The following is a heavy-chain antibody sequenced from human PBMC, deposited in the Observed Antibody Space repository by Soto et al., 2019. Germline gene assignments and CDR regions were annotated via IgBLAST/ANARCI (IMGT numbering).Heavy chain of an antibody. CDR2: INHRGSL. J-gene: IGHJ6*02. Sequence: SETLSLTCTVTGGSMTSGDQYWTWIRHRPGEGLEWFGYINHRGSLYYNPSLKSRVSMSVDTSKNQFSLNLSSVTAADTAVYYCARELPQRQGRNMDVWGQGNKVTASS. CDR3: ARELPQRQGRNMDV. D-gene: IGHD1-1*01. V-gene: IGHV4-31*03. CDR1: GGSMTSGDQY.